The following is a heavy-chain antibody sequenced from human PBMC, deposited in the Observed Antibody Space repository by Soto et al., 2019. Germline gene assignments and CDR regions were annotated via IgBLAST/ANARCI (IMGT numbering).Heavy chain of an antibody. CDR3: ARGLNYDFWSGSLADY. J-gene: IGHJ4*02. CDR1: GGSISSYY. Sequence: PSETLSLTCTVPGGSISSYYWSWIRQPPGKGLEWIGYSYYSGSTNYNPTLKSRVALSGDTSKNQFSLKLSTVTAADTAVYYCARGLNYDFWSGSLADYWGQGTLVTV. CDR2: SYYSGST. D-gene: IGHD3-3*01. V-gene: IGHV4-59*01.